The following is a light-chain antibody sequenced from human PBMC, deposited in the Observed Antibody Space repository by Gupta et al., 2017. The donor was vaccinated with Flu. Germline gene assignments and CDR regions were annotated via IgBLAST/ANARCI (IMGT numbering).Light chain of an antibody. CDR3: EQYAATPRT. Sequence: EIVLTQSPGTLSLSPGERGTLSCRASQSLKRNYLAWYQQRPGQAPRLLVYGASTRAAGIPDRFSGSGSGTDFSLTISRLEPEDLAVYYCEQYAATPRTFGQGTKVEIK. J-gene: IGKJ1*01. CDR2: GAS. CDR1: QSLKRNY. V-gene: IGKV3-20*01.